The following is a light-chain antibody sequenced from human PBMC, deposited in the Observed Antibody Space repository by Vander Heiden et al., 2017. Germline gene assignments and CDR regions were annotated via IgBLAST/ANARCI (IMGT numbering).Light chain of an antibody. J-gene: IGLJ2*01. Sequence: QSVLTQSPSASGTPGQRTTIPFSGTTSNIGRGTVNWFQQLPGAAPKLLIYNNNQRPSGVPGRFSGSKSGTSASLAISGLQSEDEALYYCAVWDDTLNGPVFGGGTKLTVL. CDR2: NNN. CDR1: TSNIGRGT. CDR3: AVWDDTLNGPV. V-gene: IGLV1-44*01.